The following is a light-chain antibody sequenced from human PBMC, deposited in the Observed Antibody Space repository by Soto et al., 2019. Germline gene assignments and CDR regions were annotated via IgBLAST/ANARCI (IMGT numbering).Light chain of an antibody. V-gene: IGLV2-14*01. Sequence: QSALTQPASVSGSPGQSIAISCTGTSSDVGGYNYVSWYQQHPGKAPKLMIYDVSNRPSGVSNRFSGSKSGNTASLTISGLQAEDEADYYCSQYTSSSTLYVFGTWTQLTVL. CDR3: SQYTSSSTLYV. CDR2: DVS. J-gene: IGLJ1*01. CDR1: SSDVGGYNY.